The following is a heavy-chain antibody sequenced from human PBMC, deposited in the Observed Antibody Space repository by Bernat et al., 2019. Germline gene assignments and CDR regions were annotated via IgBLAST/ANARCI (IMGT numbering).Heavy chain of an antibody. CDR2: ISSNGGST. V-gene: IGHV3-64*01. CDR1: GFTFSSYA. Sequence: EVQLVESGGGLVQPGGSLRLSCAASGFTFSSYAMHWVRQAPGKGLEYVSAISSNGGSTYYANSVKARFTISRDNSKNTLYLQMGSLRAEEMAVYYCARGAPMYYDFWSGYYMAFDPWGQGTLVTVSA. D-gene: IGHD3-3*01. CDR3: ARGAPMYYDFWSGYYMAFDP. J-gene: IGHJ5*02.